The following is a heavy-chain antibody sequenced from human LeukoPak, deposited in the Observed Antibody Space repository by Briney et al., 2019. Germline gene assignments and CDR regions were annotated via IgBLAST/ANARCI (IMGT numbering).Heavy chain of an antibody. J-gene: IGHJ6*02. CDR1: GYTFTSYY. CDR3: ARRGCSSTSCYYGMDV. V-gene: IGHV1-46*01. D-gene: IGHD2-2*01. CDR2: INPSGGST. Sequence: ASVKVSCKASGYTFTSYYMHWVRQAPGQGLEWMGIINPSGGSTSYAQKFQGRVTMTRDTSTSTVYMELSSLRSEDTAVYYCARRGCSSTSCYYGMDVWGQGTTVTVSS.